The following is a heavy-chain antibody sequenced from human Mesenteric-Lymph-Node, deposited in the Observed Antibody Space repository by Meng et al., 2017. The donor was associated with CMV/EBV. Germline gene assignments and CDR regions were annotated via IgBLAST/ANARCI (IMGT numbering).Heavy chain of an antibody. D-gene: IGHD2-2*01. CDR3: ARGPPAARGYFQH. J-gene: IGHJ1*01. CDR2: IKEEGSEK. CDR1: GFTFSNYC. V-gene: IGHV3-7*01. Sequence: GESLKISCAASGFTFSNYCMGWVRQTPGKGLEWVANIKEEGSEKYYVDSVKGRFSISRDNAKNSLSLQMNSLRAEDTAVYYCARGPPAARGYFQHWGQGTLVTVSS.